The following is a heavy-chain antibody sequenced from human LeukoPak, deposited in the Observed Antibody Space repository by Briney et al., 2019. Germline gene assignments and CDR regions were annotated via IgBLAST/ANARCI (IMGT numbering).Heavy chain of an antibody. Sequence: GGSLRLSCAASAFTFSDYSMNWVRQAPGKGLEWISYISGRSSTIYYADSVRGRFTISRDNAKNSMYLQMNSLRAEDTAVYYCARDRLTSGSYFFDYWDQETLVTVSS. J-gene: IGHJ4*02. CDR2: ISGRSSTI. D-gene: IGHD1-26*01. V-gene: IGHV3-48*01. CDR1: AFTFSDYS. CDR3: ARDRLTSGSYFFDY.